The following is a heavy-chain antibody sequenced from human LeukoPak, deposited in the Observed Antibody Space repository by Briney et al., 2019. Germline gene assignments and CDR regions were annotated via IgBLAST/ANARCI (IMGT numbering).Heavy chain of an antibody. D-gene: IGHD4-11*01. CDR2: IIPIFGTA. Sequence: GASVKVSCKASGGTFSSYAISWVRQAPGQGLEWMGGIIPIFGTANYAQKFQGRVTITADKSTSTAYMELSSLRSEDTAVYYCARGLSYSKTVVYWGQGTLVTVSS. J-gene: IGHJ4*02. V-gene: IGHV1-69*06. CDR3: ARGLSYSKTVVY. CDR1: GGTFSSYA.